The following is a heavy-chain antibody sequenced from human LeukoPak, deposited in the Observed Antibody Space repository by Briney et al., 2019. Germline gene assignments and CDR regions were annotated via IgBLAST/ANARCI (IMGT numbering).Heavy chain of an antibody. V-gene: IGHV1-2*02. J-gene: IGHJ5*02. CDR1: GYTFTSYG. CDR2: INPNSGGT. CDR3: ARKTGGFDP. Sequence: ASVKVSCKASGYTFTSYGISWVRQAPGQGLEWMGWINPNSGGTNYAQKFQGRVTTTRDTSISTAYMELSRLRSDDTAVYYCARKTGGFDPWGQGALVTVSS.